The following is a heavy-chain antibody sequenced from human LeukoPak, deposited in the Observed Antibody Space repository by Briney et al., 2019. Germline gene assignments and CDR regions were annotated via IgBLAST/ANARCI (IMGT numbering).Heavy chain of an antibody. D-gene: IGHD1/OR15-1a*01. V-gene: IGHV3-74*01. CDR3: ERDQANKIDY. J-gene: IGHJ4*02. CDR2: INPDGSGT. CDR1: GFTFSSHW. Sequence: GGSLRLSCAASGFTFSSHWMYWVRQAPGKGLVYVSRINPDGSGTGYADSVKGRFTISRDNAKNTLYLQMNSLRAEDTALYYCERDQANKIDYWGQGTLVTVSS.